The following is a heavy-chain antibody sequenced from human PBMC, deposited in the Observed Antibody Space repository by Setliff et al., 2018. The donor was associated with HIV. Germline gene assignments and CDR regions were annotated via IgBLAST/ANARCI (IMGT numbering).Heavy chain of an antibody. D-gene: IGHD3-10*01. CDR1: GYTFTDYG. CDR3: ARRSVSHGNGFDL. V-gene: IGHV5-51*01. Sequence: GESLKISCKASGYTFTDYGIAWVRQMPGKGLEWIGVFFPGASNVIYSPPFQGQVTFSVDKSATTAYLHWSSLKASDTAIYYCARRSVSHGNGFDLWGQGTLVTVSS. J-gene: IGHJ3*01. CDR2: FFPGASNV.